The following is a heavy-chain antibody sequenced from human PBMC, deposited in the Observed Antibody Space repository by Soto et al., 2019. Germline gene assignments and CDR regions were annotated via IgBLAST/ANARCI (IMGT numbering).Heavy chain of an antibody. D-gene: IGHD3-22*01. CDR1: GFTFSSYG. Sequence: QVQLVESGGDVVQPGRSLRLSCAASGFTFSSYGMHWVRQAPGKGLEWVAVIWYDGSNKYYADSVKGRFTISRDNSKNTLYLQMNSLRAEDTAVYYCARGRTYYYDSSGYYSHFDYWGQGTLVTVSS. J-gene: IGHJ4*02. V-gene: IGHV3-33*01. CDR3: ARGRTYYYDSSGYYSHFDY. CDR2: IWYDGSNK.